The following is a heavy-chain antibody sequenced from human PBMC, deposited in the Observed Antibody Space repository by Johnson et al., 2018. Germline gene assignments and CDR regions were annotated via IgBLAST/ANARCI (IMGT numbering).Heavy chain of an antibody. D-gene: IGHD5-12*01. Sequence: QEQLGEAGGGLVKPGGSLRLCCAASGFTFSDYYMSWIRQAPGKGREWGAYISSSGSTRYYADSVKGRLTISSDNAKNSLFLQMNSLRAEAPAVYYCARDSPGGGFPLDAFDIWGQGTMVTVSS. CDR1: GFTFSDYY. J-gene: IGHJ3*02. CDR3: ARDSPGGGFPLDAFDI. CDR2: ISSSGSTR. V-gene: IGHV3-11*04.